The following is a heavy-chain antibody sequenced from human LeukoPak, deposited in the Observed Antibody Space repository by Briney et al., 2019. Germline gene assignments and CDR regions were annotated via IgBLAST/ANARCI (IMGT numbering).Heavy chain of an antibody. J-gene: IGHJ6*03. CDR3: ARIRGFGADYYYYYMDV. CDR2: INHSGST. V-gene: IGHV4-34*01. Sequence: SETLSLTCAVYGGSFSGYYWSWIRQPPGKGLEWIGEINHSGSTYYNPSLKSRVTISVDTSKNQFSLKLSSVTAADTAVYYCARIRGFGADYYYYYMDVWGKGTTVTVSS. CDR1: GGSFSGYY. D-gene: IGHD3-10*01.